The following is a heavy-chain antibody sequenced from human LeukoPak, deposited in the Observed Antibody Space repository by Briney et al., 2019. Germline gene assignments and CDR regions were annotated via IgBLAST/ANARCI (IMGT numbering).Heavy chain of an antibody. J-gene: IGHJ4*02. CDR1: GGSIRRSNYC. D-gene: IGHD2-8*02. CDR3: ARRRWRDDELVGYY. Sequence: SETLSLTCTVSGGSIRRSNYCGGWIRQPPGEWRGLVVSIDYGGNTNYNPSLKSRVTISVDMSKNQFSLKLRSVTAADTAVYYCARRRWRDDELVGYYWGQGTLVTVSS. CDR2: IDYGGNT. V-gene: IGHV4-39*01.